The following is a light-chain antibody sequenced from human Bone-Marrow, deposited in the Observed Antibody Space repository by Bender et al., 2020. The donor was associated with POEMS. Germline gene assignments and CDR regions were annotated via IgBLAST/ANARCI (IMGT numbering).Light chain of an antibody. V-gene: IGLV3-21*03. CDR3: QVWDRDSDGPV. CDR1: HIGSKT. Sequence: SYGLTQPPSVSLAPGKTARITCEGNHIGSKTVHWYQQKPGQAPVLVVYDNSRRPSGIPERFSGSTSGNTATLTISRVEGGDEADYYCQVWDRDSDGPVFGGGTKLTVL. J-gene: IGLJ2*01. CDR2: DNS.